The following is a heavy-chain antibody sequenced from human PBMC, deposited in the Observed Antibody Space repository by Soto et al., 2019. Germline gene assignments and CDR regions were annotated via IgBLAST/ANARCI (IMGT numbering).Heavy chain of an antibody. CDR2: IRSKANSYAT. CDR3: TRHSSSSLFYYYYGMDV. V-gene: IGHV3-73*01. D-gene: IGHD6-6*01. J-gene: IGHJ6*02. Sequence: PGGSLRLSCAASGFTFSGSAMHWVRQASGKGLEWVGRIRSKANSYATAYAASVKGRFTISRDDSKNTAYLQMNSLKTEDTAVYYCTRHSSSSLFYYYYGMDVWGQGTTVTVSS. CDR1: GFTFSGSA.